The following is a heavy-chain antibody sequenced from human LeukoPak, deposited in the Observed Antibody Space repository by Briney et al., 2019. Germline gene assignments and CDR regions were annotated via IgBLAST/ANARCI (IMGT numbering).Heavy chain of an antibody. CDR2: INPSGGST. CDR3: ARTEGTDCSGGSCYFRY. J-gene: IGHJ4*02. D-gene: IGHD2-15*01. Sequence: ASVTVSCTASGYTFTSYYMHWVRQAPGQGLEWMGIINPSGGSTSYAQKFQGRVTMTRDTSTSTVYMELSSLRSEDTAVYYCARTEGTDCSGGSCYFRYWGQGTLVTVSS. CDR1: GYTFTSYY. V-gene: IGHV1-46*01.